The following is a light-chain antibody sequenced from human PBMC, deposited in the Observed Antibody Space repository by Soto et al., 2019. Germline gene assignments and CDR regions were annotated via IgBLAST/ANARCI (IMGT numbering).Light chain of an antibody. CDR2: GAS. J-gene: IGKJ1*01. CDR1: QSVSSSY. Sequence: EIVLTQSPGTLSLSPGERATLSCRASQSVSSSYLAWYQQKPGQAPRLLIYGASSRATGIPDRFSGSGSGTDFTLTISRLEPEDFAVYDCRQYGSSPRTFGQGTKVDIK. V-gene: IGKV3-20*01. CDR3: RQYGSSPRT.